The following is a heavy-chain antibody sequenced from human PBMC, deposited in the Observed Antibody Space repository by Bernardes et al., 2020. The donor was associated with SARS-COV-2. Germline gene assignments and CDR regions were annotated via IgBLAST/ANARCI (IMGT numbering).Heavy chain of an antibody. CDR3: ARDGDGYFDN. Sequence: GSLRLSCAASGFTFRTYWMSWVRQAPGKGLEWVANIKEDASDKYYVDSVKGRFIISRDNAKSSLYLQMNSLRVEDTAVYFCARDGDGYFDNWGQGTLVTVSS. CDR1: GFTFRTYW. V-gene: IGHV3-7*01. J-gene: IGHJ4*02. D-gene: IGHD2-21*01. CDR2: IKEDASDK.